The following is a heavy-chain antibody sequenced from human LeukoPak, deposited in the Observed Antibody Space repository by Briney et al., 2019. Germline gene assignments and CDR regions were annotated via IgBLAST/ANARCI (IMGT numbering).Heavy chain of an antibody. Sequence: PGGSLRLSCAASRFTFSDYYMSWIRQAPGKGLEWVANIKHDGSEKNYVESVKGRFTISRDNAKNSVYLQMNTLRAEDTAVYYCARDVTGSLDYWGQGTLVTVSS. CDR3: ARDVTGSLDY. CDR1: RFTFSDYY. V-gene: IGHV3-7*01. D-gene: IGHD3-9*01. J-gene: IGHJ4*02. CDR2: IKHDGSEK.